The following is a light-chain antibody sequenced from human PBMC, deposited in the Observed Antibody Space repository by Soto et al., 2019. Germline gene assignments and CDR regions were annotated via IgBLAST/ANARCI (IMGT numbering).Light chain of an antibody. CDR3: QQYNYWRT. CDR1: QSIGTN. J-gene: IGKJ1*01. V-gene: IGKV3-15*01. Sequence: VMTQSAATLSMSPGERATLSCRASQSIGTNLAWYQQKPGQAPRLLIHGASTRATGIPARFSGSGSGTEFTLTISSLQSEDFAIYYCQQYNYWRTFGQGTKV. CDR2: GAS.